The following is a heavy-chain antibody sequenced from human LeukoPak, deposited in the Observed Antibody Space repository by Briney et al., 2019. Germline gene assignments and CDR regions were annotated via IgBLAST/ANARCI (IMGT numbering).Heavy chain of an antibody. CDR1: GFTVSSNY. CDR2: IYSGGST. D-gene: IGHD1-26*01. J-gene: IGHJ4*02. CDR3: ARDVSRGSYSLGY. Sequence: GGSLRLSCAASGFTVSSNYMSWVRQAPGKGLEWVSVIYSGGSTYYADSVKGRFTISRDNSKNTLYLQMNSLRAEDTAVYYCARDVSRGSYSLGYWGQGTLVTVSS. V-gene: IGHV3-53*01.